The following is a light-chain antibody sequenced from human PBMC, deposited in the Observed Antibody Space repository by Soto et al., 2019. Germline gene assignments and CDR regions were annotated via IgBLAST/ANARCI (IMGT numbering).Light chain of an antibody. CDR2: NSN. CDR1: NSNIGSIP. J-gene: IGLJ2*01. Sequence: QSVLTQPPSASGTPGQRVTISCTGSNSNIGSIPVLRYQQLPATTPNLLIHNSNRRPSGGPDRFSGCESGTSAALAIIGLQSEDEAADYCAAWDDSLNGVLFGGGTQLTVL. V-gene: IGLV1-44*01. CDR3: AAWDDSLNGVL.